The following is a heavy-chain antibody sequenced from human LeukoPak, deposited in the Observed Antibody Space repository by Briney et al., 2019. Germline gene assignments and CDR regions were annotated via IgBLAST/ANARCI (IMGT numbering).Heavy chain of an antibody. Sequence: PSETLSLTCAVYGGSLSAYYWTWIRQPPGKGLEWIGEINHGGSTNYNLSLKSRVTISIDTSKNQFSLKLSSVTAADTAVYYCARGRLRNHRSYRFDPWGQGTLVTVSS. D-gene: IGHD3-16*02. CDR1: GGSLSAYY. J-gene: IGHJ5*02. CDR3: ARGRLRNHRSYRFDP. V-gene: IGHV4-34*01. CDR2: INHGGST.